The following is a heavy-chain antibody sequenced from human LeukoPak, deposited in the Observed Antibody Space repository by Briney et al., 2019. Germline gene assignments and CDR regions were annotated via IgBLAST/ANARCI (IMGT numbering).Heavy chain of an antibody. CDR1: GFTFDDYA. D-gene: IGHD2-8*01. Sequence: GGSLRLSCAASGFTFDDYAVHWVRQAPGKGLEWVSGISWNSGSIGYADSVKGRFTISRDNAKNSLYLQMNSLRAEDTALYYCAKDVGYCTNGVCYTHYYYYYGTDVWGQGTTVTVSS. CDR2: ISWNSGSI. CDR3: AKDVGYCTNGVCYTHYYYYYGTDV. J-gene: IGHJ6*02. V-gene: IGHV3-9*01.